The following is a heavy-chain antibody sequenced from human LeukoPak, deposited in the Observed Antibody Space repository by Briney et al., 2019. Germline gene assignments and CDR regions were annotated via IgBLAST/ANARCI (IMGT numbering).Heavy chain of an antibody. CDR2: IYHSGSS. CDR3: ARLTSVDSVMDV. J-gene: IGHJ6*02. V-gene: IGHV4-59*01. CDR1: GGSISSDY. D-gene: IGHD5/OR15-5a*01. Sequence: ETLSLTCTVSGGSISSDYWSWIRQPPGKGLEWTGYIYHSGSSNYNPSLRSRVTISVDTSKNQYSLNLISVTAADTAVYYCARLTSVDSVMDVWGQGTTVTVS.